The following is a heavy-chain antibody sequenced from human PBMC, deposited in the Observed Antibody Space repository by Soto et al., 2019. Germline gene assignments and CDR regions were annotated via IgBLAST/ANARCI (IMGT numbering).Heavy chain of an antibody. CDR2: INPNSGGT. J-gene: IGHJ5*02. V-gene: IGHV1-2*04. CDR1: GYTFTGYY. Sequence: ASVKVSCKASGYTFTGYYMHWVRQAPGQGLEWMGWINPNSGGTNYAQKFQGWVTMTRDTPISTAYMELSRLRSDDTAVYYCARGEGSIVVAPAATSLNWFDPWGQGTLVTVSS. D-gene: IGHD2-2*01. CDR3: ARGEGSIVVAPAATSLNWFDP.